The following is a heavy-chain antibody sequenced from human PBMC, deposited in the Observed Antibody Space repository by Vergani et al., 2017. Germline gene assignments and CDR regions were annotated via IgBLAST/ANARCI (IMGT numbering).Heavy chain of an antibody. J-gene: IGHJ2*01. V-gene: IGHV1-46*01. CDR1: GYTFTSYY. CDR2: INPSGGST. D-gene: IGHD3-9*01. CDR3: AGDHXGCDILAGYYDIYWYFDL. Sequence: QVQLVQSGAEVKKPGASVKVSCKASGYTFTSYYMHWVRQAPGQGLEWMGIINPSGGSTSYTQKFQGRVTMTRDPSTSTVYMELSSLRAEDTAVYYCAGDHXGCDILAGYYDIYWYFDLWGRGTLVTVSS.